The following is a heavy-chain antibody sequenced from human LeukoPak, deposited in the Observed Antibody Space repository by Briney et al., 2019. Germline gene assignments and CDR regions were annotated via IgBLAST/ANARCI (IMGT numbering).Heavy chain of an antibody. D-gene: IGHD2-2*01. V-gene: IGHV3-48*03. CDR1: GFTFSSYE. CDR2: ISNSGRTI. J-gene: IGHJ4*02. CDR3: VRRYCSSTSCTLDS. Sequence: PGGSLRLSCAASGFTFSSYEMNWVRQAPGKGLEWVTYISNSGRTIFYADSVKGRFTVSRDNAKNSLYLQMNSLRAEDTAVYYCVRRYCSSTSCTLDSWGQGTLVTVSS.